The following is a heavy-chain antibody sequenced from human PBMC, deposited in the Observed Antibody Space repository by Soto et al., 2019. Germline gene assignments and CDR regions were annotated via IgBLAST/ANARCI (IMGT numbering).Heavy chain of an antibody. CDR2: IYWNDDK. CDR3: ARMRSDYDSSGLDY. J-gene: IGHJ4*02. D-gene: IGHD3-22*01. CDR1: GFSLTTSGVS. V-gene: IGHV2-5*01. Sequence: GSGPTLVNPTQTLTLTCTLSGFSLTTSGVSVGWIRQPPGKALEWLALIYWNDDKSYTPSLKSRLTITKDTSKNQVVLTMTKMDPVDTATYYCARMRSDYDSSGLDYWGQGILVTVSS.